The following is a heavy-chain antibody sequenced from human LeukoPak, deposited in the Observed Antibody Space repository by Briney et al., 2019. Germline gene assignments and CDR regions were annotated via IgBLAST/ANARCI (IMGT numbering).Heavy chain of an antibody. V-gene: IGHV3-15*01. CDR3: TTQWFGEFYFDS. Sequence: GGSLRLSCAASGFTFSSYSMNWVRQAPGKGLEWVGRIKSKSDGGTTDYAAPVKGRFTISRDDSKNTLYLQLNSLKTEDSAVYYCTTQWFGEFYFDSWGQGTLVTVSS. D-gene: IGHD3-10*01. J-gene: IGHJ4*02. CDR2: IKSKSDGGTT. CDR1: GFTFSSYS.